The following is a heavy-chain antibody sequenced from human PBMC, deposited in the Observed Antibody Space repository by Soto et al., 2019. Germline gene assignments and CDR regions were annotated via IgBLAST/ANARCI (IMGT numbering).Heavy chain of an antibody. Sequence: QVQLQESGPGLVKPSETLSLTCTVSDGSITGYYWSWIRQPPGKGLEWIAYIHYSGSTNYNPSLKSRVTISVDTSKNQFSLKLSSVTAADTAVYYCAREHGWGDFDYWGQGTLVTVSS. D-gene: IGHD6-19*01. V-gene: IGHV4-59*12. CDR2: IHYSGST. J-gene: IGHJ4*02. CDR3: AREHGWGDFDY. CDR1: DGSITGYY.